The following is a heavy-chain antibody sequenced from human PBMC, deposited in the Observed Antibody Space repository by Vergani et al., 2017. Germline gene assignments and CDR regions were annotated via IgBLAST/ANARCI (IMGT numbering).Heavy chain of an antibody. J-gene: IGHJ5*02. V-gene: IGHV1-24*01. Sequence: QVQLVQSGAEVKKPGASVKVSCKVSGYTLTELSMHWVRQAPGKGLEWMGGFDPEDGETIYAQKFQGRVTMTEYTSTDTAYMGLSSLRSEDTAVYYCATLYYYGSGSHLGWFDPWGQGTLVTVSS. CDR3: ATLYYYGSGSHLGWFDP. CDR1: GYTLTELS. D-gene: IGHD3-10*01. CDR2: FDPEDGET.